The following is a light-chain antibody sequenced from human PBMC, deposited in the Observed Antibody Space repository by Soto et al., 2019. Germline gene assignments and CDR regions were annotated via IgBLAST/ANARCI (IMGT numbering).Light chain of an antibody. CDR3: CSYAGSNPLI. J-gene: IGLJ2*01. V-gene: IGLV2-8*01. CDR2: EVN. Sequence: QSALTQPPSASGSPGQSVTISCTGTSSDVGIFNYVSWYQQHPDQAPKLLIFEVNKRPSGVPDRFSASKSGNTASLTVSGLQAEDEADYYCCSYAGSNPLIFGGGTKPTVL. CDR1: SSDVGIFNY.